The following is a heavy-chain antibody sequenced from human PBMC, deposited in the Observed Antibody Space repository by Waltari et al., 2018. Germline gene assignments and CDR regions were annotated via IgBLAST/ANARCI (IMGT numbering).Heavy chain of an antibody. J-gene: IGHJ6*02. CDR2: INSDGRDT. CDR1: GFTFSRYW. V-gene: IGHV3-74*01. Sequence: EEQLVESGGGLIQPGESLRVSCVVSGFTFSRYWMNWVRQAPGKGLVGVARINSDGRDTRYADSVKGRFTISRDNAKNTVYLQMKSLRAEDTAVYYCARVARKTYSSPVPGRDYYYGMDVWGLGTTVTVSS. CDR3: ARVARKTYSSPVPGRDYYYGMDV. D-gene: IGHD6-13*01.